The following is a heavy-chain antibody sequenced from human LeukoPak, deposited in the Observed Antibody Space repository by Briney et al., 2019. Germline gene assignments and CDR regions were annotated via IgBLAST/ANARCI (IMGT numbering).Heavy chain of an antibody. D-gene: IGHD2-2*01. Sequence: GGSLRLSCVASDFTFSSYAMSWVRQAPGKGLEWDSAISGSGGSTYYADSVKGRFTISRDNSKNTLYLQMNSLRAEDTAVYYCAKDLGHYQLLRSAEAFDIWGQGTMVTVSS. CDR2: ISGSGGST. CDR3: AKDLGHYQLLRSAEAFDI. V-gene: IGHV3-23*01. J-gene: IGHJ3*02. CDR1: DFTFSSYA.